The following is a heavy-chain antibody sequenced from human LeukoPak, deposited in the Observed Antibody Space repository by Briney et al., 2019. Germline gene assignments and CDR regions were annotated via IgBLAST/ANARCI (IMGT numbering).Heavy chain of an antibody. J-gene: IGHJ6*03. CDR3: ARVDSGIDFYYMDV. CDR2: ISQDGTEK. Sequence: GGSQRLSCAASGFTFKNYWMSWVRQAPGKGLEWVAHISQDGTEKYHVDSVRGRFTISRDNPKNSLYLQMNSLRLEDTAVYYCARVDSGIDFYYMDVWAKGTTVTVSS. D-gene: IGHD3-10*01. V-gene: IGHV3-7*01. CDR1: GFTFKNYW.